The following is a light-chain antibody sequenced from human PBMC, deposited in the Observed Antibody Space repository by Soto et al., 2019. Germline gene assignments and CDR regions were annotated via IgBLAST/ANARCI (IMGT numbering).Light chain of an antibody. V-gene: IGKV1-39*01. Sequence: DIQMTQSPSSLSASVGDRVTITCRAIQTISTYLNWYQQNPGKDPKLLIYAASNLQSGVPSRFSGSGSGTDFTLTINSLQHEDFATYYCQHSCNIPYTFGQGTKLDIK. CDR2: AAS. J-gene: IGKJ2*01. CDR3: QHSCNIPYT. CDR1: QTISTY.